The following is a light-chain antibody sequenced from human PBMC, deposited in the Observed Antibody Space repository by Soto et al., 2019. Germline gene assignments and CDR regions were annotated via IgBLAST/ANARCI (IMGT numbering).Light chain of an antibody. J-gene: IGLJ1*01. CDR3: SSYTSSSTLPLYV. CDR1: KNDIGVYDF. V-gene: IGLV2-14*01. Sequence: QSALTQPPSASGSPGQSVTISCTGTKNDIGVYDFVSWYQHHPGKAPRLIIXXXXXXXXXXXXRXXGXXXGNTASLTVSGLQAEDEADYYCSSYTSSSTLPLYVFGTGTKVTVL. CDR2: XXX.